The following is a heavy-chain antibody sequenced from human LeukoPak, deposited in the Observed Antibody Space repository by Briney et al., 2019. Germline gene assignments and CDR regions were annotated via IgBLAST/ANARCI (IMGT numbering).Heavy chain of an antibody. J-gene: IGHJ4*02. V-gene: IGHV3-7*01. CDR2: IKQDGSEK. CDR1: GFTFSSYW. Sequence: GGSLRLSCAASGFTFSSYWMNWVRQAPGKGLEWVANIKQDGSEKYYVDSVKGRFTISRDNAKNSLYLQMNSLRAEDTAVYYCARLPLSNPSEWGMDYWGQGPLVTVSS. D-gene: IGHD1-26*01. CDR3: ARLPLSNPSEWGMDY.